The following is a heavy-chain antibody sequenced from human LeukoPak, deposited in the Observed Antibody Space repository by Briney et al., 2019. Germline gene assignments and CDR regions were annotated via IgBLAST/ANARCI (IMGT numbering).Heavy chain of an antibody. CDR3: ARAEVAVAGTVGGDYFDY. J-gene: IGHJ4*02. V-gene: IGHV3-23*01. CDR2: ISGSGDTT. CDR1: GFTFSSYA. Sequence: PGGSLRLSCAASGFTFSSYAMSWVRQAPGKGLEWVSGISGSGDTTSYADSVRGRFTISRDNAKNSLYLQMNSLRAEDTAVYYCARAEVAVAGTVGGDYFDYWGQGTLVTVSS. D-gene: IGHD6-19*01.